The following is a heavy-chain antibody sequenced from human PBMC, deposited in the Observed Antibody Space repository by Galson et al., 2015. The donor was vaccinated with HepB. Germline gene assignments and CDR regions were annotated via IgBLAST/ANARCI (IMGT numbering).Heavy chain of an antibody. J-gene: IGHJ4*02. CDR3: AAVYGYGYGFDY. D-gene: IGHD5-12*01. V-gene: IGHV1-58*02. CDR2: IVGGRGNT. Sequence: SVKVSCKASGFTFSSSDMQWVRQARGRRLEWIGGIVGGRGNTNYAQRFQGRVTITRDMSTSTVYMYLSSLQSEDTAVYYCAAVYGYGYGFDYWGQGTLVTVSS. CDR1: GFTFSSSD.